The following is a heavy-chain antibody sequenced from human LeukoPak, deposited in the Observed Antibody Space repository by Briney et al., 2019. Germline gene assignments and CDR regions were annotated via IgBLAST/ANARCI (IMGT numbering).Heavy chain of an antibody. D-gene: IGHD3-10*01. CDR3: ARGRLLWFGELPYFDY. J-gene: IGHJ4*02. CDR2: IYTSGST. CDR1: GGSISSYY. Sequence: SETLSLTCTVSGGSISSYYWSWIRQPAGKGLEWIGRIYTSGSTNYNPSLKSRVTISVDKSKNQFSLKLSSVTAADTAVYYCARGRLLWFGELPYFDYWGQGTLVTVSS. V-gene: IGHV4-4*07.